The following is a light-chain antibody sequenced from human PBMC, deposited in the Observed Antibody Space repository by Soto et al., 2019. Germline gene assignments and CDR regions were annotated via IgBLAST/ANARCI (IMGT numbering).Light chain of an antibody. V-gene: IGLV1-51*01. CDR3: GSWDSSLSAYV. J-gene: IGLJ1*01. CDR2: DDD. Sequence: QSVLTQPPSASGTPGQGVTISCSGSISNIGSKTVKWYQQFPGTAPQLLIYDDDQRPSGIPDRFSGSKSGTSATLGITGFQTGDEADYYCGSWDSSLSAYVFGTGTKVTV. CDR1: ISNIGSKT.